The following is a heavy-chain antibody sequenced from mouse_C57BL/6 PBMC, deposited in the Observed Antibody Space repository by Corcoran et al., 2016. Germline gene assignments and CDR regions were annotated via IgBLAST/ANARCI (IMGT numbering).Heavy chain of an antibody. Sequence: EVQLQQSGPELVKPGASVKISCKASGYTFTDYYMNWVKQSHGKSLEWIGDINPNNGGTSYNQKFTGKATLTVDKSSSTAYMELRSLTSEDSAGYYCARRYGSSYWYFDVWGTGTTVTVSS. J-gene: IGHJ1*03. D-gene: IGHD1-1*01. CDR1: GYTFTDYY. CDR3: ARRYGSSYWYFDV. V-gene: IGHV1-26*01. CDR2: INPNNGGT.